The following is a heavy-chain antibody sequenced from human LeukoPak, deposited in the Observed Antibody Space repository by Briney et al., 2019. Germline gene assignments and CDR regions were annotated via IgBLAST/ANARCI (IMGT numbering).Heavy chain of an antibody. Sequence: SSETLSLTCTVSGGSISSYFWSWMRQPPGKGLEWIGYIYYSGSTNYNSSLKSRVTISVDTSNNQFSLKLSSVTAADTAVYYCAREHNYYGSGSYTQFGFDPWGQGTLVTVSS. J-gene: IGHJ5*02. CDR2: IYYSGST. D-gene: IGHD3-10*01. V-gene: IGHV4-59*01. CDR1: GGSISSYF. CDR3: AREHNYYGSGSYTQFGFDP.